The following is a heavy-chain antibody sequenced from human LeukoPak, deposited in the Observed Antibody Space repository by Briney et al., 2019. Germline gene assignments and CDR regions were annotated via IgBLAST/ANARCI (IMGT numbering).Heavy chain of an antibody. CDR1: GFTFSSYA. CDR2: ISYDGSNK. V-gene: IGHV3-30-3*01. CDR3: ARDYGCNSGPGG. Sequence: GGSLRLSCAASGFTFSSYAMHWVRQAPGKGLEWVAVISYDGSNKYYADSVKGRFTISRDNSKNTLYLQMNSLRAEDTAVYYCARDYGCNSGPGGWGQGTLVTVSS. D-gene: IGHD4-23*01. J-gene: IGHJ4*02.